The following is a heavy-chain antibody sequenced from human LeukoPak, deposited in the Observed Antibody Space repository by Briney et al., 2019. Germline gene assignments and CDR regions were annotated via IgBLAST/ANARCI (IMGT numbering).Heavy chain of an antibody. CDR2: IYYSGST. J-gene: IGHJ6*02. CDR3: ARGVSDRTYYYYYGMDV. D-gene: IGHD1-14*01. V-gene: IGHV4-59*01. CDR1: GGSISSYY. Sequence: PSETLSLTCTVSGGSISSYYWSWIRRPPGKGLEWIGYIYYSGSTNYNPSLKSRVTISVDTSKNQFSLKLSSVTAVDTAVYYCARGVSDRTYYYYYGMDVWGQGTTVTVSS.